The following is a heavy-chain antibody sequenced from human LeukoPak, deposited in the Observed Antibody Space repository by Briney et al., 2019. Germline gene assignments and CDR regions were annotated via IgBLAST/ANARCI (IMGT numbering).Heavy chain of an antibody. CDR1: GGSISGGNW. D-gene: IGHD5-12*01. CDR3: ASSDGQPPRFDSSYDVFDY. CDR2: IYHSGRT. V-gene: IGHV4-4*01. J-gene: IGHJ4*02. Sequence: SETLSLTCAVSGGSISGGNWWSWVRQPPGKGLEWIGEIYHSGRTNYNPSLKSRVTISLDKSKNQFSLNLSSVTAPDTALYCCASSDGQPPRFDSSYDVFDYWGQGTLVTVSS.